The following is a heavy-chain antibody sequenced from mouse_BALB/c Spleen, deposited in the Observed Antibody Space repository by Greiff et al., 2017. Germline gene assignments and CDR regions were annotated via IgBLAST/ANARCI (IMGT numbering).Heavy chain of an antibody. Sequence: VQLQQSGAELVKPGASVKLSCKASGYTFTSYYMYWVKQRPGQGLEWIGEINPSNGGTNFNEKFKSKATLTVDKSSSTAYMQLSSLTSEDSAVYYCTRWGYRYPWFAYWGQGTLVTVSA. J-gene: IGHJ3*01. CDR3: TRWGYRYPWFAY. D-gene: IGHD2-14*01. V-gene: IGHV1S81*02. CDR2: INPSNGGT. CDR1: GYTFTSYY.